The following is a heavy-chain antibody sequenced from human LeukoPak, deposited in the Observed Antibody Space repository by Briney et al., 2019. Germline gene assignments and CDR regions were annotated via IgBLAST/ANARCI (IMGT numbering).Heavy chain of an antibody. D-gene: IGHD3-10*02. J-gene: IGHJ6*04. V-gene: IGHV3-48*01. CDR1: GFTFSSYS. Sequence: GGSLRPSCAASGFTFSSYSMNWVRQAPGKGLEWVSYITGHSSTIHYADSVKGLFTISRDNAKNSLYLQMNSLRAEDTAVYYCAELGITMIGGVWGKGTTVTISS. CDR2: ITGHSSTI. CDR3: AELGITMIGGV.